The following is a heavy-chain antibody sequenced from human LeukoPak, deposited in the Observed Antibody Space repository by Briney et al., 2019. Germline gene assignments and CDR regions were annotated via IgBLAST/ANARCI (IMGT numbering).Heavy chain of an antibody. CDR3: VRDQFFSFDY. Sequence: GGSLRLSCAASGFTFSTYSMNWVRQAPGKGLEWVSYISGTSSLIYYADSVKGRFTISRDNAKYSLYLQMNSLRDEDTAVYYCVRDQFFSFDYWGQGTLVTVSS. CDR2: ISGTSSLI. J-gene: IGHJ4*02. CDR1: GFTFSTYS. D-gene: IGHD3-3*01. V-gene: IGHV3-48*02.